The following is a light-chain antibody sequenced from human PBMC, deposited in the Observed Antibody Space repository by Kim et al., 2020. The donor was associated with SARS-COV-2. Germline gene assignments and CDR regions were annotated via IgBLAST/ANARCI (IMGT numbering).Light chain of an antibody. J-gene: IGLJ2*01. V-gene: IGLV2-18*02. CDR1: SSDIGTYSR. CDR3: TSYTNSSPYVV. Sequence: QSVLTQPPSVSGSPGQSVTISCTGTSSDIGTYSRVSWYQQPPATAPKLIIYEVTNRPSGVPARFSGSKSGNTASLTISGLQAEDEADYYCTSYTNSSPYVVFGGGTQLTVL. CDR2: EVT.